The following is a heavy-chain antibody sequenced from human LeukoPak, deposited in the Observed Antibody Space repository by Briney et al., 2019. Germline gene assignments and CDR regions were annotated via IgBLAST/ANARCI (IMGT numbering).Heavy chain of an antibody. CDR1: GGSISSSSYY. CDR3: ARDLGGSYQYYFDY. D-gene: IGHD1-26*01. V-gene: IGHV4-39*07. Sequence: SETLSLTCTVSGGSISSSSYYWGWIRQPPGRGLEWIGSIYYSGSTYYNPSLKSRVTISVDTSKNQFSLKLSSVTAADTAVYYCARDLGGSYQYYFDYWGQGTLVTVSS. CDR2: IYYSGST. J-gene: IGHJ4*02.